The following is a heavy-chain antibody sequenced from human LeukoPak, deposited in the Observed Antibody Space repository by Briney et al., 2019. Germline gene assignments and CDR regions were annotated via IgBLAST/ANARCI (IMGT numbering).Heavy chain of an antibody. V-gene: IGHV1-8*01. J-gene: IGHJ4*02. CDR3: ARNFDWHHRFFDY. Sequence: ASVKVSCKASGYTFTSYDINWVRQATGQGLEWMGWMNPNSGNTGYAQKLQGRVTMTTDTSTSTAYMELRSLRSDDTAVYYCARNFDWHHRFFDYWGQGTLVTVSS. CDR1: GYTFTSYD. D-gene: IGHD3-9*01. CDR2: MNPNSGNT.